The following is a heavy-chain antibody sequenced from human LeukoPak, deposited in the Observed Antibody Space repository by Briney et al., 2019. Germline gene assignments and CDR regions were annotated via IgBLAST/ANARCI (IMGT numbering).Heavy chain of an antibody. J-gene: IGHJ3*02. CDR2: VNHSGST. V-gene: IGHV4-34*01. D-gene: IGHD6-19*01. CDR3: ARVRPRSIAVAARNASDI. Sequence: SETLSLTCAVYGGSFSGYYWSWIRQPPGKGLEWIGEVNHSGSTTYNPSLKSRVTISGDTSKNQFSLKLSSVTAADTAVYYCARVRPRSIAVAARNASDIWGQGTMVTVSS. CDR1: GGSFSGYY.